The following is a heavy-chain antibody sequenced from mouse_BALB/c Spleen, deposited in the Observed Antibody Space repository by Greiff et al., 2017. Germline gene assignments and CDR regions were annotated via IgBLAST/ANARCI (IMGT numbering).Heavy chain of an antibody. CDR1: GFNIKDYY. V-gene: IGHV14-1*02. CDR3: ASGHYYGSSYGFAY. CDR2: IDPENGNT. Sequence: EVQLVESGAELVRPGALVKLSCKASGFNIKDYYMHWVKQRPEQGLEWIGWIDPENGNTIYDPKFQGKASITADTSSNTAYLQLSSLTSEDTAVYYCASGHYYGSSYGFAYWGQGTLVTVSA. J-gene: IGHJ3*01. D-gene: IGHD1-1*01.